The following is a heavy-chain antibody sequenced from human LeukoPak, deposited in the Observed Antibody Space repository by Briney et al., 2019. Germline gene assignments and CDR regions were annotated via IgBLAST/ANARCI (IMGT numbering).Heavy chain of an antibody. V-gene: IGHV3-21*04. J-gene: IGHJ6*02. CDR1: GFTFSSYS. CDR3: ARNRKLGGMDV. D-gene: IGHD1-14*01. CDR2: ISSSSSYI. Sequence: GGSLRLSCAASGFTFSSYSMNWVRQAPGKGLEWVSSISSSSSYIYYADSVKGRFTISRDNAKNSLYLQMNSLRAEDTAVYYCARNRKLGGMDVWGQGTTVTVSS.